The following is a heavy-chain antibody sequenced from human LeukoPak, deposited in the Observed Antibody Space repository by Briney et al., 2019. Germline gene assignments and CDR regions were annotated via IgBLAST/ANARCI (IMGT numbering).Heavy chain of an antibody. Sequence: ASVKVSCKASGYTFTSYAMNWVRQAPGQWLEWMGWINTNTGNPTYAQGFTGRFVFSLDTSVSTAYLQISSLKAEDTAVYYCARDQNGGSPRGVNDAFDIWGQGTMVTVSS. V-gene: IGHV7-4-1*02. CDR2: INTNTGNP. CDR1: GYTFTSYA. D-gene: IGHD4-23*01. CDR3: ARDQNGGSPRGVNDAFDI. J-gene: IGHJ3*02.